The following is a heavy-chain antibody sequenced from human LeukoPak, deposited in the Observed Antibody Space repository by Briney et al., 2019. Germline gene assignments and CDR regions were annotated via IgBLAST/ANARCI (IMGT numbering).Heavy chain of an antibody. D-gene: IGHD4-17*01. CDR3: ARRWDDYGDYFAFDI. Sequence: SETLSLTCTVSGGSISSYYWSWIRQPPGKGLEWIGYIYYSGSTNYNPSLKSRVTISVDTSKNQFSLKLSSVTAAGTAVYYCARRWDDYGDYFAFDIWGQGTMVTVSS. CDR1: GGSISSYY. CDR2: IYYSGST. J-gene: IGHJ3*02. V-gene: IGHV4-59*01.